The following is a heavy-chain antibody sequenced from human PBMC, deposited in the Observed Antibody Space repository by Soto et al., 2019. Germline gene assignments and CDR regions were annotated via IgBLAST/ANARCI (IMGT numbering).Heavy chain of an antibody. V-gene: IGHV3-23*01. Sequence: GGSLRLSCAASGFTFRNFAMSWVRQAPGKGLEWVSAISPGDNIYYADSVKGRFTISRDNSQNTLYLQMNRLRVEDTAVYYCAKRDCSGDSCYARAFDYWGQGTLVTVSS. CDR2: ISPGDNI. D-gene: IGHD2-15*01. J-gene: IGHJ4*02. CDR1: GFTFRNFA. CDR3: AKRDCSGDSCYARAFDY.